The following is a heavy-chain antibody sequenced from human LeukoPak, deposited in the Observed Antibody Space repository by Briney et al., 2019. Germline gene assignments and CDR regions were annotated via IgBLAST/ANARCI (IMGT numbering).Heavy chain of an antibody. D-gene: IGHD4-11*01. Sequence: SQTLSLTCTVSGGSISSGSYYWSWIRQPAGKGLEWIGRICTSGSTNYNPSLKSRVTISVDTSKNQFSLKLSSVTAADTAVYYCARFHYSNAFDIWGQGTMVTVSS. CDR3: ARFHYSNAFDI. CDR1: GGSISSGSYY. V-gene: IGHV4-61*02. CDR2: ICTSGST. J-gene: IGHJ3*02.